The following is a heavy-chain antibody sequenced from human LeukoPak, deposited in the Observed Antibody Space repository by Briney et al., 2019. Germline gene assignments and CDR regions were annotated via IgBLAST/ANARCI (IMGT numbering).Heavy chain of an antibody. D-gene: IGHD5-18*01. CDR2: IYDIGTT. J-gene: IGHJ4*02. CDR1: GCSISDYY. Sequence: AGTLSLTCAVSGCSISDYYWNWIRQPPGKGLEWIGYIYDIGTTYYNPSLKSRVSMSVDTSKNQFSLQLSSVTAANTAVYYCTRGRKYTYGYRVTELGPGYSDYWGQGTLVTVSS. V-gene: IGHV4-59*01. CDR3: TRGRKYTYGYRVTELGPGYSDY.